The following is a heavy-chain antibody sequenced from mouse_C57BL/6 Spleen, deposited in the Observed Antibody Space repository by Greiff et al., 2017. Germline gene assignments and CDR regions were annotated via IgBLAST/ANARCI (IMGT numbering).Heavy chain of an antibody. CDR2: INPSSGYT. V-gene: IGHV1-7*01. CDR1: GYTFTSYW. J-gene: IGHJ3*01. D-gene: IGHD1-1*01. Sequence: VKLVESGAELAKPGASVKLSCTASGYTFTSYWMHWVKQRPGQGLEWIGYINPSSGYTTYNQKFKYKATLTADKSSSAAYMQLSSLTDEDSAVYYCARLGGSDWGKGTLVTVSA. CDR3: ARLGGSD.